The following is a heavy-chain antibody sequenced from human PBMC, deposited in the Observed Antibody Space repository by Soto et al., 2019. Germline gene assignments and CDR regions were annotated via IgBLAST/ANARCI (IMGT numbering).Heavy chain of an antibody. V-gene: IGHV3-48*03. J-gene: IGHJ4*02. CDR3: ARSYGPFDY. Sequence: GGSLRLSCAASGFTFSRYEMNWVSQAPGKGLEWVSYISSSGTTIYYADSVKGRFTISRDNAKNSLYLQMTSLRAEDTAVYYCARSYGPFDYWGQGTLVTVSS. CDR1: GFTFSRYE. CDR2: ISSSGTTI. D-gene: IGHD5-18*01.